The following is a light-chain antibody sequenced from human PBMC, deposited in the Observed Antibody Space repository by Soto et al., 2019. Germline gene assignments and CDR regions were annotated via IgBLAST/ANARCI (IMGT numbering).Light chain of an antibody. CDR3: QQYNNWPAIT. Sequence: EIVMTQSPATLSVSPGERATLSCRASQNVSSNLAWYQHKPGQAPRLLIYGASTRTTGIPARFSGSGSGTEFTITISSLQSEDFAVYYCQQYNNWPAITFGQGTRLQIK. CDR1: QNVSSN. CDR2: GAS. V-gene: IGKV3-15*01. J-gene: IGKJ5*01.